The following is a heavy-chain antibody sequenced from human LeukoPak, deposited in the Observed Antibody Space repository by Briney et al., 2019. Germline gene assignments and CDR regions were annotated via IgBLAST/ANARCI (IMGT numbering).Heavy chain of an antibody. V-gene: IGHV4-61*02. J-gene: IGHJ4*02. CDR2: IYTSGST. Sequence: SETLSLTCTVSGGSISSGSYYWSWIRQPAGKGLEWIGRIYTSGSTNYNPSLKSRVTISVDTSKNQFSLKLCSVTAADTAVYYCARWSGYSYEWGQGTLVTVSS. CDR1: GGSISSGSYY. CDR3: ARWSGYSYE. D-gene: IGHD5-18*01.